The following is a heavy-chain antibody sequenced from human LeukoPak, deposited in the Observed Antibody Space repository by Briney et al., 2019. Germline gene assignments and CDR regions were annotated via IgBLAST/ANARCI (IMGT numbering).Heavy chain of an antibody. Sequence: GASVKVSCKASGYTFTSYGISWVRQAPGQGLEWMGWISGYDGRTNYAQNFQGRVIMTTDTSTSTAYMELRSLRSDDTAVYYCARGGEIAVAALAGYFDYWGQGTLVTVSS. CDR1: GYTFTSYG. CDR2: ISGYDGRT. J-gene: IGHJ4*02. D-gene: IGHD6-19*01. CDR3: ARGGEIAVAALAGYFDY. V-gene: IGHV1-18*01.